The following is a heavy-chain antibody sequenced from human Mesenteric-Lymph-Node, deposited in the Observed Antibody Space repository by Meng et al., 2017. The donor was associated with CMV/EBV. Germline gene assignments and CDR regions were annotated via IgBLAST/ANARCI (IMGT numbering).Heavy chain of an antibody. CDR3: AGGTPGDFDY. J-gene: IGHJ4*02. CDR1: GFTVSSNY. V-gene: IGHV3-53*01. CDR2: IYSGGST. Sequence: GESLKISCAASGFTVSSNYMSWVRQAPGKGLEWVSVIYSGGSTYYADSVKGRFTISRDNSKNTLYLQMNSLRAEDAAVYYCAGGTPGDFDYWGQGTLVTVSS. D-gene: IGHD3-16*01.